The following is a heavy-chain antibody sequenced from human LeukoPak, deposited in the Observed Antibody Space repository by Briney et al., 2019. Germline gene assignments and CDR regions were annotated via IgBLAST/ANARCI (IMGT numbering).Heavy chain of an antibody. CDR2: ISSSSSYI. D-gene: IGHD6-13*01. CDR3: ARDGDDSSWYRGYYYYYGMDV. J-gene: IGHJ6*02. V-gene: IGHV3-21*01. CDR1: GFTFSSYS. Sequence: PGGSLRLSCAASGFTFSSYSMNWVRQAPGKGLGWVSSISSSSSYIYYADSVKGRFTISRDNAKNSLYLQMNSLRAEDTAVYYCARDGDDSSWYRGYYYYYGMDVWGQGTTVTVSS.